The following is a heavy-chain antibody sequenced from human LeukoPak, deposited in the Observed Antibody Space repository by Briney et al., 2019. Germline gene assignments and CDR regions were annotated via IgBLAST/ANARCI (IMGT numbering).Heavy chain of an antibody. D-gene: IGHD6-19*01. V-gene: IGHV3-30*18. CDR1: GFTFTNYA. Sequence: PGGSLRLSCAASGFTFTNYAMHWVRQAPGKGLEWVALISFDGSIEYYVDSVKGGFTISRDNSKNTLFLQMNSLRPEDTAVYYCAKDSDIAVAGSDDALDVWGQGTMVTVSS. J-gene: IGHJ3*01. CDR3: AKDSDIAVAGSDDALDV. CDR2: ISFDGSIE.